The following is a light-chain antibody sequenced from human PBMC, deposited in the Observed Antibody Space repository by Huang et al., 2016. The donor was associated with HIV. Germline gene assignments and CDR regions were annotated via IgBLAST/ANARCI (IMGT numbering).Light chain of an antibody. V-gene: IGKV3-11*01. CDR3: QHRSNWPPYT. CDR1: QSVSSH. CDR2: DAS. Sequence: EIVLTQSPATLSLSPGARATLSCRASQSVSSHLAWYKQKPGQAPRLLIYDASNRATGIPVRFSGSGSGTDFTLTIGSLEPGDSAIYYCQHRSNWPPYTFGQGTKLEIK. J-gene: IGKJ2*01.